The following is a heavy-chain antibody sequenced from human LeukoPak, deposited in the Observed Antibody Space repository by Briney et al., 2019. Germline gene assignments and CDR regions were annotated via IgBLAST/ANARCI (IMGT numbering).Heavy chain of an antibody. CDR1: GYTFTSYY. V-gene: IGHV1-46*01. CDR2: INPSGGST. D-gene: IGHD6-13*01. Sequence: ASVKVSCKASGYTFTSYYMHWVRQAPGQGLEWMGIINPSGGSTSYAQKFQGRVTMTRDMSTSTVYMELSSLRSEDTAVYYCARSSLSSSRSPSPHDYWGQGTLVTVSS. J-gene: IGHJ4*02. CDR3: ARSSLSSSRSPSPHDY.